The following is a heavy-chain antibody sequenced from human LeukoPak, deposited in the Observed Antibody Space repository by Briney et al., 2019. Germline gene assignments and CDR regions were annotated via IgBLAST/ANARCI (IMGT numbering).Heavy chain of an antibody. D-gene: IGHD3-10*01. CDR2: IYPGDSDT. CDR3: ASVYYYGSGSYYPGGAFDI. V-gene: IGHV5-51*01. Sequence: GESLKISCKGSGYSFTSYWIGWVRQMPGKGLEWMGIIYPGDSDTRYSPSFQGQVTISADKSISTAYLQWSSLKASDTAMYYCASVYYYGSGSYYPGGAFDIWGQGTMVTVSS. J-gene: IGHJ3*02. CDR1: GYSFTSYW.